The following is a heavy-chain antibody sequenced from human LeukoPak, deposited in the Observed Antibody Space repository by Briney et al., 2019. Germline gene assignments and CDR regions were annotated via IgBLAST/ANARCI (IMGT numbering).Heavy chain of an antibody. CDR2: ISSSGGST. V-gene: IGHV3-64D*06. J-gene: IGHJ4*02. CDR3: VKDLVDSSSWYPNRALHY. CDR1: GFTFSSYA. D-gene: IGHD6-13*01. Sequence: GGSLTLSCSASGFTFSSYAMHCVPQAPGKGLVYVSAISSSGGSTYYADSVKGRFTISRDNSKNTLYLQMSSLRAEDTAVYYCVKDLVDSSSWYPNRALHYWGQGTLVTVSS.